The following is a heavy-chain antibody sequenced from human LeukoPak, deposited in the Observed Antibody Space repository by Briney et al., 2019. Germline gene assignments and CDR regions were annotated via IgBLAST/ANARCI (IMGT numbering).Heavy chain of an antibody. V-gene: IGHV3-7*03. CDR3: ARVLHFWYFDY. CDR1: GFTFNNAW. CDR2: IKQDGSER. D-gene: IGHD3-16*01. Sequence: GGSLRLSCAASGFTFNNAWMSWVRQAPGKGLEWVANIKQDGSERYYVDSVKGRFTISRDNAKNSLYLQMDSLRAEDTAVYYCARVLHFWYFDYWGQGTLVTVSS. J-gene: IGHJ4*02.